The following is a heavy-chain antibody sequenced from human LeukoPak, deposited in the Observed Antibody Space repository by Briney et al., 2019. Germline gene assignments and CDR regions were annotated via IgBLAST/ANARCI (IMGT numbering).Heavy chain of an antibody. CDR2: INHSGST. Sequence: PSETLSPTCAVYGGSFSGYYWSWVRQPPGKGLEWIGEINHSGSTNYNPSLKSRVTISVDTSKNQFSLKLSSVTAADTAVYYCARGKGEFYYDSSGSFTFDYWGQGTLVTVSS. V-gene: IGHV4-34*01. CDR1: GGSFSGYY. D-gene: IGHD3-22*01. CDR3: ARGKGEFYYDSSGSFTFDY. J-gene: IGHJ4*02.